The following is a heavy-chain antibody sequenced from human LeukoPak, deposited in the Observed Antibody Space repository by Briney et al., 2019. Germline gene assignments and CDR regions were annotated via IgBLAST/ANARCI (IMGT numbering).Heavy chain of an antibody. J-gene: IGHJ4*02. CDR1: GGSISSSSYY. CDR3: AKDRFVAVAGYQFDY. D-gene: IGHD6-19*01. CDR2: IYYSGST. Sequence: SETLSLTCTVSGGSISSSSYYWGWIRQPPGKGLEWIGSIYYSGSTYYNPSLKSRVTISVDTSKNQFSLKLRSVTAADTAVYYCAKDRFVAVAGYQFDYWGQGTLVTVSS. V-gene: IGHV4-39*07.